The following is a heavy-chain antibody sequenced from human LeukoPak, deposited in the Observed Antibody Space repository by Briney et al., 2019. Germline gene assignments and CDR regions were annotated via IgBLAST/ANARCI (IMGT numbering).Heavy chain of an antibody. V-gene: IGHV1-2*02. CDR1: GYTFTGYY. CDR2: INPNSGGT. CDR3: ARVKGGTLLWFGESTDNYFDY. J-gene: IGHJ4*02. Sequence: ASVKVSCKASGYTFTGYYMHWVRQAPGQGLEWMWWINPNSGGTNYAQKFQGRVTMTRDTSISTAYMELSRLRSDDTAVYYCARVKGGTLLWFGESTDNYFDYWGQGTLVTVSS. D-gene: IGHD3-10*01.